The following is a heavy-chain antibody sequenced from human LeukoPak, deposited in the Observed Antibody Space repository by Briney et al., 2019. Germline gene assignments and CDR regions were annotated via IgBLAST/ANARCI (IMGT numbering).Heavy chain of an antibody. CDR3: AKTVASQPIGTFDY. J-gene: IGHJ4*02. CDR1: GFTFSSYA. V-gene: IGHV3-23*01. CDR2: ICGSGGST. D-gene: IGHD6-19*01. Sequence: GGSLRLSCAASGFTFSSYAMSGVRQAPGKGLEWVSAICGSGGSTYYADSGKGRFPISRANSKHTLYLQMNSLKAEDTAVYYCAKTVASQPIGTFDYWGQGTLVTVST.